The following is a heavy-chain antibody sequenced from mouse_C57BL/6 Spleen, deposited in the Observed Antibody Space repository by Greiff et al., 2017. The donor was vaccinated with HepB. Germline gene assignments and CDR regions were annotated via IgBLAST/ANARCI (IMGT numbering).Heavy chain of an antibody. CDR1: GYAFSSSW. D-gene: IGHD2-3*01. V-gene: IGHV1-82*01. J-gene: IGHJ2*01. Sequence: VQRVESGPELVKPGASVKISCKASGYAFSSSWMNWVKQRPGKGLEWIGRIYPGDGDTNYNGKFKGKATLTADKSSSTAYMQLSSLTSEDSAVYFCARTSNDDYFDYWGQGTTLTVSS. CDR3: ARTSNDDYFDY. CDR2: IYPGDGDT.